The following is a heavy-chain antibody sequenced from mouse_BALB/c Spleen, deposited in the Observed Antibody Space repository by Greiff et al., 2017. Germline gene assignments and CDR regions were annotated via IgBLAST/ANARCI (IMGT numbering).Heavy chain of an antibody. V-gene: IGHV1-9*01. CDR1: GYTFSSYW. CDR3: ARGTTVVAHYFDY. J-gene: IGHJ2*01. D-gene: IGHD1-1*01. Sequence: QVQLQQSGAELMKPGASVKISCKATGYTFSSYWIEWVKQRPGHGLEWIGEILPGSGSTNYNEKFKGKATFTADTSSNTAYMQLSSLTSEDSAVYYCARGTTVVAHYFDYWGQGTTLTVSS. CDR2: ILPGSGST.